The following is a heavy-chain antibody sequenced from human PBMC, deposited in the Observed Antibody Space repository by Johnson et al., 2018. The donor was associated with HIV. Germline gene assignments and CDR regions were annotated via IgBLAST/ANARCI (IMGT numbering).Heavy chain of an antibody. V-gene: IGHV3-11*04. D-gene: IGHD3-22*01. CDR3: VRRFYDSSAFDI. Sequence: QVQLVESGGGLVKPGGSLRLSCAASGFTFSDYYMSWIRQAPGKGLEWISYIGSSGSPIYYADSVRGRFTISRDNAKNSLYLQMNSLRAEDTAVYYCVRRFYDSSAFDIWGQGTLVTVSS. CDR1: GFTFSDYY. J-gene: IGHJ3*02. CDR2: IGSSGSPI.